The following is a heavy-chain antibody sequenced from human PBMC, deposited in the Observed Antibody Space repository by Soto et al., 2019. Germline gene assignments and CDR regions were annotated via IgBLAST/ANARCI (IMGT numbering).Heavy chain of an antibody. D-gene: IGHD5-12*01. Sequence: EVQLVESGGGLVQPGGALRLSCAASGFTVSSNYMSWVRQAPGKGLEWVSVIYSGGSTYYAGSVKGRFTISRHNSKNTLYLQMNSLRAEDTAVYYCLGGYDYPACEYWGQGTLVTVSS. CDR3: LGGYDYPACEY. CDR1: GFTVSSNY. CDR2: IYSGGST. J-gene: IGHJ4*02. V-gene: IGHV3-53*04.